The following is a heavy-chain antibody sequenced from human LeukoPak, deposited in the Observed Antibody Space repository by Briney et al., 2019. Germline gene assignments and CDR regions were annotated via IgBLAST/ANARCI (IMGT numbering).Heavy chain of an antibody. CDR1: GFTFNIYD. V-gene: IGHV3-30-3*01. Sequence: GVSLRLSCVASGFTFNIYDMHWVRQAPGKGLEWLALTSYDGTNKNYADSVKGRFTVSRDNSKNTLYLQMNSLGREDTAVYYCAKTFYDILTGDQGDWLDPWGQGTLVTVSS. CDR2: TSYDGTNK. CDR3: AKTFYDILTGDQGDWLDP. J-gene: IGHJ5*02. D-gene: IGHD3-9*01.